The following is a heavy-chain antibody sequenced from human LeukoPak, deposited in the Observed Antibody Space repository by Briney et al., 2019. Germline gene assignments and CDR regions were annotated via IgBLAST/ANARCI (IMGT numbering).Heavy chain of an antibody. CDR1: GFYYNNYS. V-gene: IGHV3-23*01. Sequence: GGSLRLSCVASGFYYNNYSMNWVRQAPGKGLEWVSGITANSANRYYADSVKGRFTISRDNSKSTVYLQVNSLRAEDTALYYCARDDGWIQFNLWGQGTLVTVSS. D-gene: IGHD5-24*01. CDR3: ARDDGWIQFNL. J-gene: IGHJ4*02. CDR2: ITANSANR.